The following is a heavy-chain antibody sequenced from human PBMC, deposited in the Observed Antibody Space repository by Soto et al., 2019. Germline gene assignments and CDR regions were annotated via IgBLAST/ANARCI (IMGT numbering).Heavy chain of an antibody. V-gene: IGHV4-34*01. J-gene: IGHJ4*02. D-gene: IGHD1-1*01. CDR3: ARGSGIVALPGELEDVKYDY. CDR2: INESGST. Sequence: QVQLQQWGAGLVKPSETLSLSCAVYGQSFSGHSWAWIRQPPGKGLEWIGEINESGSTYYNPCLKSRVTLSTDTSKNKFSMKLSSVSAADTAAYFCARGSGIVALPGELEDVKYDYWGQGTLVNVSS. CDR1: GQSFSGHS.